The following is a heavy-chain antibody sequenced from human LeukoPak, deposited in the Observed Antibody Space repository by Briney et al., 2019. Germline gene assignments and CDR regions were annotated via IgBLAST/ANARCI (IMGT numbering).Heavy chain of an antibody. D-gene: IGHD6-13*01. CDR3: ARDPAADPSGY. CDR2: IFPIFGTA. J-gene: IGHJ4*02. Sequence: WMGGIFPIFGTANYAQKFQGRVTITTDESTSTAYMELSSLRSEDTAVYYCARDPAADPSGYWGQGTLVTVSS. V-gene: IGHV1-69*05.